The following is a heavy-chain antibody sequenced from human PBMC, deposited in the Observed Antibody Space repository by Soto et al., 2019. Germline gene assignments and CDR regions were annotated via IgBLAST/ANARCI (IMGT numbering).Heavy chain of an antibody. CDR2: ISDDGSNT. V-gene: IGHV3-30-3*01. CDR3: ARVVYYDFRSGFDTGPYYFDD. CDR1: GFTFSRHT. D-gene: IGHD3-3*01. Sequence: QVQLVESGGGVVQPGRSLRLSCAASGFTFSRHTMHWVRQAPGKGLEWVAGISDDGSNTYYAYSVKGRFTISRDNSKNALYMLVNSLSSEDTAVHHCARVVYYDFRSGFDTGPYYFDDWGQGTLVPVSS. J-gene: IGHJ4*02.